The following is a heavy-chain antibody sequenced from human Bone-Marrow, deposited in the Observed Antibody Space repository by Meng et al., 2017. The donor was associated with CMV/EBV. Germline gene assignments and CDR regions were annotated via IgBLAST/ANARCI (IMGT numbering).Heavy chain of an antibody. CDR1: GFTFSSYS. V-gene: IGHV3-21*01. D-gene: IGHD2-2*01. CDR2: ISSSSSYI. J-gene: IGHJ3*02. Sequence: GGSLRLSCVASGFTFSSYSMNWVRQAPGKGLEWVSSISSSSSYIYYADSVKGRFTISRDNSKNTLYLQMNSLRAEDTAVYYCARQLRYQLILDAFDIWGQGTMVTVS. CDR3: ARQLRYQLILDAFDI.